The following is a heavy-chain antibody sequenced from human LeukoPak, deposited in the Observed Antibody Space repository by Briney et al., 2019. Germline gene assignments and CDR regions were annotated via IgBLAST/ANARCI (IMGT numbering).Heavy chain of an antibody. Sequence: ASVKVSCKASGYTFTSYGISWVRQAPGQGLEWMGWISAYNGNTNYAQKLQGRVTMTTDTSTSTAYMELRSLRSDDMAVYYCARHIVVVDALDIWGQGRMVTVSS. CDR2: ISAYNGNT. J-gene: IGHJ3*02. CDR1: GYTFTSYG. CDR3: ARHIVVVDALDI. D-gene: IGHD2-21*01. V-gene: IGHV1-18*03.